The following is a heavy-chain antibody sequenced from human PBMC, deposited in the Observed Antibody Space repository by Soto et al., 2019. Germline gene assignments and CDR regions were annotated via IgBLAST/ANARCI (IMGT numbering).Heavy chain of an antibody. CDR3: ARSGDFWSGYNWFDP. CDR1: GGSISSYY. J-gene: IGHJ5*02. D-gene: IGHD3-3*01. Sequence: SETLSLTCTVSGGSISSYYWSWIRQPPGKGLEWIGYIYYSGSTNYNPSLKSRVTISVDTSKNQFSLKLSSVTAADTAVYYCARSGDFWSGYNWFDPWGQGTLVTVSS. V-gene: IGHV4-59*01. CDR2: IYYSGST.